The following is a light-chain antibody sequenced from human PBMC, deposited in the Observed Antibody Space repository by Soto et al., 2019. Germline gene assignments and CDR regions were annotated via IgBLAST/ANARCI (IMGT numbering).Light chain of an antibody. CDR2: DDS. CDR1: DIGSIS. V-gene: IGLV3-21*02. J-gene: IGLJ1*01. CDR3: QVWDSGRDHYV. Sequence: SYELTQPPSVSVAPGQTASATCEGDDIGSISVNWYQLKPAQAPVLVVYDDSARPSEIPERFSGSNAGNAATLTISRVEAGDEADYYCQVWDSGRDHYVFGTGTKLTVL.